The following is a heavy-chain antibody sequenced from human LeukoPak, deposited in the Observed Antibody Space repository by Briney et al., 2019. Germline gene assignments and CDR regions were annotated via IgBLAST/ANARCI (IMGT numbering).Heavy chain of an antibody. J-gene: IGHJ4*02. CDR2: ISGSGGST. CDR3: AKDPITMIVVVPVY. V-gene: IGHV3-23*01. Sequence: GGSLRLSCAASGFTFSSYAMSWVRQAPGKGLEWVSAISGSGGSTSYADSVKGRFTISRDNSNNTLYLQMNSLRAEDTAVYYCAKDPITMIVVVPVYWGQGTLVTVPS. CDR1: GFTFSSYA. D-gene: IGHD3-22*01.